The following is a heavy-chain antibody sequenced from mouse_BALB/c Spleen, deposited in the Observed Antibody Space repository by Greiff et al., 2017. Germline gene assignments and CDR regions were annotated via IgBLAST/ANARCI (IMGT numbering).Heavy chain of an antibody. CDR3: AKSGRNRYDDAMDY. CDR1: GFSLTSYG. D-gene: IGHD2-14*01. CDR2: IWGDGST. Sequence: VMLVESGPGLVAPSQSLSITCTVSGFSLTSYGVSWVRQPPGKGLEWLGVIWGDGSTNYHSALISRLSISKDNSKSQVFLKLNSLQTDDTATYYCAKSGRNRYDDAMDYWGQGTSVTVSS. V-gene: IGHV2-3*01. J-gene: IGHJ4*01.